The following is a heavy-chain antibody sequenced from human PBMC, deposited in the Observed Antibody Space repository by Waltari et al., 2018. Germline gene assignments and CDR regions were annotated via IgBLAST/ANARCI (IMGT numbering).Heavy chain of an antibody. J-gene: IGHJ6*03. CDR3: ARQITSIYYMDV. V-gene: IGHV4-59*01. CDR1: DGAISSYY. Sequence: VQLQESGPGLVEPSETLSLTCTGSDGAISSYYWSWTRQPPVKGLEWIGYIYYSGSTNYNPSLNRRVTISVDTSKNQFSLKLSSVTAADTAVYYCARQITSIYYMDVLGKGTTVTVSS. CDR2: IYYSGST. D-gene: IGHD3-10*01.